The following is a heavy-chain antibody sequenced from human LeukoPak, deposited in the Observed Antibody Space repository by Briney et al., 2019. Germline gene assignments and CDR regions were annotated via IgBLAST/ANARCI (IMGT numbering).Heavy chain of an antibody. CDR3: AKDRDYGDYPSAYYYYMDV. Sequence: GGSLRLSCAASGFTFSSYGIHWVRQAPGKGLGWVAVIRYDGTNKWYADSVKGRFTISRDNSKNTLYLQMNSLRVEDTAVYHCAKDRDYGDYPSAYYYYMDVWGKGTTVTVSS. CDR1: GFTFSSYG. J-gene: IGHJ6*03. D-gene: IGHD4-17*01. CDR2: IRYDGTNK. V-gene: IGHV3-30*02.